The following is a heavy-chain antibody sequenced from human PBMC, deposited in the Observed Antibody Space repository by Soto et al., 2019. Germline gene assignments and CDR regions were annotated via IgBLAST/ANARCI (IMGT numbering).Heavy chain of an antibody. CDR3: AARETRQWLVRSFHI. V-gene: IGHV3-23*01. CDR1: GFTFSTSA. CDR2: TSSSGSST. J-gene: IGHJ3*02. D-gene: IGHD6-19*01. Sequence: GGSLRLSCTASGFTFSTSAMSWVRQAPGKGLEWVAATSSSGSSTYYADSVQGRFTISRDNSKNTLYLQMDSLRAEDTAVYYCAARETRQWLVRSFHIWGQGTMVTVSS.